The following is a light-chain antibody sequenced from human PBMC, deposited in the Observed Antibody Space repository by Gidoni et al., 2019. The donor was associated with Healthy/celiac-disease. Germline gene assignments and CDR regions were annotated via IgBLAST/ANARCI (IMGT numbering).Light chain of an antibody. J-gene: IGLJ2*01. Sequence: NFMLTQPHSVSESPGKTVTISCTRSSGSIARPYVQWYQQRPGSAPTNVIYEHNQRPSGVPDRFSGSIDRSSNSASLTISGLETEDEADYYCQSYDTANQVFGGGTKLTVL. V-gene: IGLV6-57*03. CDR1: SGSIARPY. CDR3: QSYDTANQV. CDR2: EHN.